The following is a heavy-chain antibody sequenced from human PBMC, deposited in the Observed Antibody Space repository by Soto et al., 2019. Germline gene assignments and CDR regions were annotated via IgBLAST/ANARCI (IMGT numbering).Heavy chain of an antibody. D-gene: IGHD3-10*01. V-gene: IGHV3-30-3*01. J-gene: IGHJ4*02. Sequence: GGSLRLSCAAAGFTFSNYIMHWVRQAPGKGQEGVAIILHDGNNKYYTDSVKGRFTISRDNSQNTLYLQMNSLRTEDTAIYYCARDDEGGSYCDLGYWGQGTLVTVSS. CDR3: ARDDEGGSYCDLGY. CDR2: ILHDGNNK. CDR1: GFTFSNYI.